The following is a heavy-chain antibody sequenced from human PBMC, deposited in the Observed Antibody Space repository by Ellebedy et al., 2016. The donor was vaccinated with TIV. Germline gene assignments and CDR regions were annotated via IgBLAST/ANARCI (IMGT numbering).Heavy chain of an antibody. Sequence: GESLKISXAASGFYFGDYWMSWVRQAPGKGLEWVANIKQDESEKYYADSVKGRFTISRDNSKNSLYLQMNSLRAEDTAVYYCAGYGWPANFDPWGQGILVTVSS. V-gene: IGHV3-7*01. CDR1: GFYFGDYW. D-gene: IGHD2-15*01. CDR2: IKQDESEK. CDR3: AGYGWPANFDP. J-gene: IGHJ5*02.